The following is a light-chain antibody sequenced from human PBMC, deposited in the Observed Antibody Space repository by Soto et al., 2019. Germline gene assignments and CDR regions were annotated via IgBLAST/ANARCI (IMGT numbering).Light chain of an antibody. V-gene: IGKV1-6*01. CDR1: QGISSF. CDR3: LQDYIYTPT. J-gene: IGKJ2*01. CDR2: AAS. Sequence: AIQLTQSPSSLSASVGDSVTITCRASQGISSFLAWYQVKPGKAPKLLIYAASSLETGVPSRFSGSGSGTDFTLTISSLQPEDFATYYCLQDYIYTPTFGQGTKVDI.